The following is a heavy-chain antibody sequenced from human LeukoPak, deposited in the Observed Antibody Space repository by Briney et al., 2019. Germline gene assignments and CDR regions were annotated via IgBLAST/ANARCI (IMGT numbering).Heavy chain of an antibody. CDR3: ARGFLGYCSSTSCYGGYGYYYGMDV. J-gene: IGHJ6*02. CDR1: GCSISSYY. Sequence: SGTLSLTCTVSGCSISSYYWSWIRQPPGKGLEWIGYIYCSGSTIYNPSRKSRVTISVDTSKNQFSLKLSSVTAADTAVYYCARGFLGYCSSTSCYGGYGYYYGMDVWGQGTTVTVSS. D-gene: IGHD2-2*01. V-gene: IGHV4-59*01. CDR2: IYCSGST.